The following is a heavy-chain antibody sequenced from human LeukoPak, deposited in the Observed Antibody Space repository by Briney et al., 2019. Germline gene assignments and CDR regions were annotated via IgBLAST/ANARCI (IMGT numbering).Heavy chain of an antibody. CDR2: IYYSGST. V-gene: IGHV4-39*01. J-gene: IGHJ4*02. CDR3: ARVLYSSGYYYVPYYFDY. Sequence: SETLSLTCTVSGGSISSSSYYWGWIRQPPGKGLEWIGSIYYSGSTYYNPSLKSRVTISVDTSKNQFSLKLSSVTAADTAVYYCARVLYSSGYYYVPYYFDYWGQGTLVTVSS. CDR1: GGSISSSSYY. D-gene: IGHD3-22*01.